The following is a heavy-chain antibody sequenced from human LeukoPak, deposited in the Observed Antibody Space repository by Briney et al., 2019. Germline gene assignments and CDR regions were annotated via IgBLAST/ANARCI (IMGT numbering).Heavy chain of an antibody. V-gene: IGHV1-3*01. Sequence: AAVKVSCKGSGYTFTSYAMHWVRQAPGQRLEWMGWINAGNGNTKYSQKFQGRVTITRDTSASTAYMELSSLRSEDTAVYYCARGVGGRNYYYGMDVWGKGTTVTVSS. J-gene: IGHJ6*04. CDR3: ARGVGGRNYYYGMDV. D-gene: IGHD1-26*01. CDR2: INAGNGNT. CDR1: GYTFTSYA.